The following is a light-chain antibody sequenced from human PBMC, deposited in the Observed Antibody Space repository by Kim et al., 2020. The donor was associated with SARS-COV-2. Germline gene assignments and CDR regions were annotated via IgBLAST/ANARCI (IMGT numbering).Light chain of an antibody. CDR1: SSDVGSYNL. CDR2: EGS. CDR3: CSYAGSSTL. V-gene: IGLV2-23*01. J-gene: IGLJ2*01. Sequence: QSALTQPASVSGSPGQSITISCTGTSSDVGSYNLVSWYQQHPGKAPKLMIYEGSKRPSGVSNRFSGSKSGNTASLTISGLQAEDVADYYCCSYAGSSTLFGGGTQLTVL.